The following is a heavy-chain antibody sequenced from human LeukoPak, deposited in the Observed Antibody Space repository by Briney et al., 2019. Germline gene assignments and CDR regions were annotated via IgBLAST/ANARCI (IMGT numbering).Heavy chain of an antibody. CDR2: ISSSSSYI. J-gene: IGHJ4*02. CDR3: ARDLFSAPDY. Sequence: PRGSLRLSCAASGFTFSSYSINWVRQAPGKGLEWVSSISSSSSYIYYADSVKGRFTISRDNAKNSLYLQMNSLRAEDTAVYYCARDLFSAPDYWGQGTLVTVSS. D-gene: IGHD3-10*01. CDR1: GFTFSSYS. V-gene: IGHV3-21*01.